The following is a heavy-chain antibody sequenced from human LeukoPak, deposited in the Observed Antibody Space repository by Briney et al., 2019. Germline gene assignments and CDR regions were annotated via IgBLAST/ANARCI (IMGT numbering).Heavy chain of an antibody. V-gene: IGHV3-23*01. D-gene: IGHD2/OR15-2a*01. CDR3: AKRVINNPFDN. J-gene: IGHJ4*02. CDR2: ISNDGTT. CDR1: GFSFNDCT. Sequence: PGGSLRLSCAASGFSFNDCTMNWVRQAPGKGLEWVAVISNDGTTYYIDSVKGRSTISRDNSKDTLYLQMNGLRAEDTAVYFCAKRVINNPFDNWGQGTLVTVSS.